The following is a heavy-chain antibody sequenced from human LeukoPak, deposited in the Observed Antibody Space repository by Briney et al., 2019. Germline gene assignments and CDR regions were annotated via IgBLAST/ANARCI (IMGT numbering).Heavy chain of an antibody. CDR3: AREGGYSSGWTEGYFDY. Sequence: GGSLRLSCAASGFTFSSYWMHWVRQAPGKGLVWVSRINSDGSSTSYADSVKGRFTISRDNAKNTLYLQMNSLRAEDTAVYYCAREGGYSSGWTEGYFDYWDQGTLVTVSS. V-gene: IGHV3-74*01. J-gene: IGHJ4*02. CDR2: INSDGSST. CDR1: GFTFSSYW. D-gene: IGHD6-19*01.